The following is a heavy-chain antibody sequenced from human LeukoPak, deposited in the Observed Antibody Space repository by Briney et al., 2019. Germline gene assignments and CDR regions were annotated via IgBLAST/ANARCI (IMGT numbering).Heavy chain of an antibody. J-gene: IGHJ4*02. CDR2: ISGSGRIM. V-gene: IGHV3-48*03. D-gene: IGHD5-12*01. CDR1: GFTFSSYE. Sequence: GGSLRLSCAASGFTFSSYEMHWVRQAPGKGLEWLSYISGSGRIMYYADSVKGRFTISRDNAKNSLYLQMNTLRVEDTALYYCATSGNEDYWGEGTLVTVSS. CDR3: ATSGNEDY.